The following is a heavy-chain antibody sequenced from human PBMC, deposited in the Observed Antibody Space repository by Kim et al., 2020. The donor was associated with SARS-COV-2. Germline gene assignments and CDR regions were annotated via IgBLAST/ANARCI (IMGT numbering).Heavy chain of an antibody. CDR2: IYYSGST. J-gene: IGHJ5*02. CDR1: GGSVSSGSYY. D-gene: IGHD3-22*01. CDR3: ARGGYYYDSSGYH. Sequence: SETLSLTCTVSGGSVSSGSYYWSWIRQPPGKGLEWIGYIYYSGSTNYNPSLKSRVTISVDTSKNQFSLKLSSVTAADTAVYYCARGGYYYDSSGYHWGQGTLVTVSS. V-gene: IGHV4-61*01.